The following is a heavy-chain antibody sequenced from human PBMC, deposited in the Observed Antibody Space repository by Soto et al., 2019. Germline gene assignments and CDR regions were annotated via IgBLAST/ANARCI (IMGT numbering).Heavy chain of an antibody. J-gene: IGHJ4*02. CDR1: GGSFSGYY. CDR2: IYHSGST. Sequence: SETLSLTCAVYGGSFSGYYWSWIRQPPGKGLEWIGYIYHSGSTNYNPSLKSRVTISVDTSKNQFSLKLSSVTAADTAVYYCARKVVVVPAAPYFDYWGQGTLVTVSS. CDR3: ARKVVVVPAAPYFDY. V-gene: IGHV4-34*09. D-gene: IGHD2-2*01.